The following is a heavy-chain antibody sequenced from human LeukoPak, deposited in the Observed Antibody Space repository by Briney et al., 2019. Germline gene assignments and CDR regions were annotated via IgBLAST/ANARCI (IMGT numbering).Heavy chain of an antibody. CDR3: ATHRGYSYGTAEDFDY. CDR1: GFTFSHYW. V-gene: IGHV3-7*01. CDR2: IKQDGSEK. Sequence: PGGSLRLSCAASGFTFSHYWMSWVRQAPGKGLEWVANIKQDGSEKYYVDSVKGRFTISRDNAKNSLYLQMNRLRAEDTALYYCATHRGYSYGTAEDFDYWGQGTLVTVSS. D-gene: IGHD5-18*01. J-gene: IGHJ4*02.